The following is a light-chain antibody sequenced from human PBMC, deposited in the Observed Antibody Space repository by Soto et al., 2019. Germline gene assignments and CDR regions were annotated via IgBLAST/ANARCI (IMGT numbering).Light chain of an antibody. V-gene: IGKV1-33*01. CDR1: QNINNY. CDR2: DAS. J-gene: IGKJ5*01. CDR3: QHYENLPT. Sequence: DIQVTQSPSSLSASVGDRVTITFQASQNINNYLNWYKQKPGRAPKLLIYDASNLEAGVPSRFRGSGSGTDFTFTISLLQPEDIATYYCQHYENLPTFGQGTRLEIK.